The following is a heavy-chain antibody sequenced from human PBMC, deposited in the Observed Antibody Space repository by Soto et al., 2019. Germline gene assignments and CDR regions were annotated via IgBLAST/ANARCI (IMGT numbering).Heavy chain of an antibody. Sequence: GGSLRLSCAASGFTFSGSAMHWVRQASGKGLEWVGRIRSKANSYATAYAASVKGRFTISRDDSKNTAYLQMNSLKTEDTAVYYCTRQSSGSYYYYYGMDVWGQGTTVTVSS. CDR3: TRQSSGSYYYYYGMDV. J-gene: IGHJ6*02. CDR1: GFTFSGSA. V-gene: IGHV3-73*01. CDR2: IRSKANSYAT. D-gene: IGHD1-26*01.